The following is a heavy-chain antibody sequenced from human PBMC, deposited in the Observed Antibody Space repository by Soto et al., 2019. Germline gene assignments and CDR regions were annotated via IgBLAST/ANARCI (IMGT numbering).Heavy chain of an antibody. CDR3: KKEAEAYDFAFDK. V-gene: IGHV3-23*01. Sequence: PGGSLRLSCATSGFSFSNYGMNWVRQAPGKGLEWVSGITKTGRSTFIADSVRGRFTISRDNLKNIMYLQMNSLRVDDTALYYCKKEAEAYDFAFDKWGQGTMVTVSS. CDR1: GFSFSNYG. D-gene: IGHD3-3*01. CDR2: ITKTGRST. J-gene: IGHJ3*02.